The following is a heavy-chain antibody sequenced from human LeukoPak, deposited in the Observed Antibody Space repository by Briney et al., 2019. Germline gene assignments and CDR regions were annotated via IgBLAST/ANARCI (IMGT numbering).Heavy chain of an antibody. V-gene: IGHV4-61*01. CDR2: IYYSGST. CDR1: GGSVSSGSYH. J-gene: IGHJ6*02. CDR3: ARAYYYDSSGFPKDYYGMDV. Sequence: PSETLSLTCTVSGGSVSSGSYHWSWIRQPPGKGLEWIGYIYYSGSTNYNPSLKSRVTISVGTSKNQFSLKLSSVTAADTAVYYCARAYYYDSSGFPKDYYGMDVWGQGTTVTVSS. D-gene: IGHD3-22*01.